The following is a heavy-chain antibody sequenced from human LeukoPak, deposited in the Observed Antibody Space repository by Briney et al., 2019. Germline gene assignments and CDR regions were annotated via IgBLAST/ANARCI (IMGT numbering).Heavy chain of an antibody. CDR2: IGSYAGDT. Sequence: GASVKVSCKATSYISWVRQAPGQGLEWMGWIGSYAGDTYYAQKFQGRVTVTTDTSSSTAYMELRSLRSDDTAVYYCAGDFWNFDDSRGYYRDFDSWGQGTLVTVSS. V-gene: IGHV1-18*01. J-gene: IGHJ5*01. CDR1: TSY. D-gene: IGHD3-22*01. CDR3: AGDFWNFDDSRGYYRDFDS.